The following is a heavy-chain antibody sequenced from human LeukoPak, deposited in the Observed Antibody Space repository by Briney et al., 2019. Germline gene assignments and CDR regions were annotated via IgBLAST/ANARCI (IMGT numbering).Heavy chain of an antibody. CDR3: ARQDSSAYPADY. V-gene: IGHV4-59*08. D-gene: IGHD3-22*01. Sequence: PSETLSLTCNVSGGSISSYYWSWIRQPPGKGLEWIGYIYYSGSTNYNPSLESRVTISVDTSKNYSSLKLNSVTAADTAVYYCARQDSSAYPADYWGQGTLVTVSS. J-gene: IGHJ4*02. CDR1: GGSISSYY. CDR2: IYYSGST.